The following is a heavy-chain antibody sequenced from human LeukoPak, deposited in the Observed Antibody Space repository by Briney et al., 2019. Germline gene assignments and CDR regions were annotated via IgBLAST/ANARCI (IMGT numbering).Heavy chain of an antibody. V-gene: IGHV3-30*02. CDR3: ARVYDSSGYHPFGY. J-gene: IGHJ4*02. D-gene: IGHD3-22*01. CDR2: IRYDGSNK. Sequence: QPGGSLRLSCAASGFTFSSYGMHWVRQAPGKGLEWVAFIRYDGSNKYYADSVKGRFTISRDNSKNTLYLQMNSLRAEDTAVYYCARVYDSSGYHPFGYWGQGTLVTVSS. CDR1: GFTFSSYG.